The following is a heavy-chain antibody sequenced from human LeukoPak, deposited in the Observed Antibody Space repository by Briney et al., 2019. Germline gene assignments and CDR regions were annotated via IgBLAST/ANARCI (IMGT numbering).Heavy chain of an antibody. CDR3: AKDARRTSGWYFFDY. D-gene: IGHD6-19*01. V-gene: IGHV3-23*01. Sequence: GGSLRLSCAASGFAFSNQAMGWVRQAPGKGLEWVSVISDSGDITHYADSAKGRFTISRDNSKNTLFLQMNSLRVEGTAVYYCAKDARRTSGWYFFDYWGQGTLVTVSS. J-gene: IGHJ4*02. CDR1: GFAFSNQA. CDR2: ISDSGDIT.